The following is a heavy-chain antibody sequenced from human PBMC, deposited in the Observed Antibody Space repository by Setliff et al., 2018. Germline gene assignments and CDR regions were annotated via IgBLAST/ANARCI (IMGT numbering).Heavy chain of an antibody. D-gene: IGHD1-1*01. J-gene: IGHJ3*02. CDR1: GFTFDDYT. V-gene: IGHV3-43*01. CDR3: VRDDADNYDAFDN. CDR2: ISWDGGST. Sequence: QPGGSLRLSCAASGFTFDDYTMHWVRQAPGKGLEWVSLISWDGGSTYYADSVKGRFTISRDNAKRSLYLQMNGLRADDTGVYYCVRDDADNYDAFDNWGQGTLVTVSS.